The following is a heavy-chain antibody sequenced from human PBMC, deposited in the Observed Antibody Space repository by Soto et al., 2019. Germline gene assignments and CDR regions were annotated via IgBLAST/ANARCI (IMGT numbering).Heavy chain of an antibody. Sequence: HPGGSLRLSCAASGFTFSSYSINWVRQAPGKGLEWVSYISSSSSTIYYADSVKGRFTISRDNAKNSLYLQMNSLRDEDTAVYYCARETSYYYDSSGPETGYGMDVWGQGTTVTSP. CDR3: ARETSYYYDSSGPETGYGMDV. CDR1: GFTFSSYS. V-gene: IGHV3-48*02. J-gene: IGHJ6*02. CDR2: ISSSSSTI. D-gene: IGHD3-22*01.